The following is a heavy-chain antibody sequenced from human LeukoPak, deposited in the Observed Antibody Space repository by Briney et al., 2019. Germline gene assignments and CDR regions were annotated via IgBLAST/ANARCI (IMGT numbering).Heavy chain of an antibody. J-gene: IGHJ3*02. CDR1: GFSISTRRVR. CDR2: IFLDDVK. V-gene: IGHV2-5*02. D-gene: IGHD3-16*01. Sequence: SGPTLVKPTQTLTLTCTFSGFSISTRRVRVGWFRQPPGEALEWLAVIFLDDVKHYSPSLKSRLTISKDTFKNKVVLTMTNMDPVDTATYYWAYIMITFGGIDARDAFEIWGQGRVVTVPS. CDR3: AYIMITFGGIDARDAFEI.